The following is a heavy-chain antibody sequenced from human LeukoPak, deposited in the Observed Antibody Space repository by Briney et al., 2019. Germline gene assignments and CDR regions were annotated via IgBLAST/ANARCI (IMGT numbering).Heavy chain of an antibody. CDR1: GGSFSGYY. CDR2: INHSGST. V-gene: IGHV4-34*01. Sequence: SETLSLTCAVYGGSFSGYYWSWIRQPPGKGLEWIGEINHSGSTNYNPSLKSRVTISVDTSKSQFSLKLSSVTAADTAVYYCARAVGAIPFDYWGQGTLVTVSS. CDR3: ARAVGAIPFDY. J-gene: IGHJ4*02. D-gene: IGHD1-26*01.